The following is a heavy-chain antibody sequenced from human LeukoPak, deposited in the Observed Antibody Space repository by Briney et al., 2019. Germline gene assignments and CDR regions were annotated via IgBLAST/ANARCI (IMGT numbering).Heavy chain of an antibody. CDR2: ISSGSSTI. CDR1: GFTFSSYS. CDR3: VSFWFGELPFDY. V-gene: IGHV3-48*04. J-gene: IGHJ4*02. D-gene: IGHD3-10*01. Sequence: PGGSLRLSCAASGFTFSSYSMNWVRQAPGKGLEWVSYISSGSSTIYYADSVKGRFTISRDNAKNSLYLQMNSLRAEDTAVYYCVSFWFGELPFDYWGQGILVTVSS.